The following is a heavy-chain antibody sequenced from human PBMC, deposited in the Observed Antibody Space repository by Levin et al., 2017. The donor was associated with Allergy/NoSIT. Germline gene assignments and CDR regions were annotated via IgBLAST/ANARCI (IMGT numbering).Heavy chain of an antibody. CDR3: AKDAAGSIVGATWLS. J-gene: IGHJ4*02. CDR1: GFTFDDYA. Sequence: PGGSLRLSCAASGFTFDDYAMHWVRQAPGKGLEWVSGISWNSGSIGYADSVKGRFTISRDNAKNSLYLQMNSLRAEDTALYYCAKDAAGSIVGATWLSWGQGTLVTVSS. V-gene: IGHV3-9*01. CDR2: ISWNSGSI. D-gene: IGHD1-26*01.